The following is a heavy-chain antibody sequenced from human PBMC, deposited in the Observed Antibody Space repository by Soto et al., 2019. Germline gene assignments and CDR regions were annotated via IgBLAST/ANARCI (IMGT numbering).Heavy chain of an antibody. V-gene: IGHV6-1*01. CDR2: TYYRSKWYN. CDR1: GDSVSSNSAT. J-gene: IGHJ5*02. CDR3: ARATRTWFDP. D-gene: IGHD4-17*01. Sequence: SQTLSLTCAISGDSVSSNSATWNWIRQSPSRGLEWLGRTYYRSKWYNECAVSVKSRITINPDTSKNQFSLQLNSVTPEDAAVYYCARATRTWFDPWGQGTLVTVSS.